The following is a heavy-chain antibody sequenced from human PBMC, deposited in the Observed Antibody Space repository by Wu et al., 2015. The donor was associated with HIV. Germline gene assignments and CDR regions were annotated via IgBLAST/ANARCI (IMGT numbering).Heavy chain of an antibody. V-gene: IGHV1-69*12. Sequence: QVQLVQSGAEVKKPGSSVKVSCKASGGTFSSYAISWVRQAPGQGLEWMGGIIPIFGTANYAQKFQGRVTITADESTSTAYMELSSLRSEDTAVYYCARDYKGGPYSSSRTYYYYMDVWGKGDHGHRLL. CDR1: GGTFSSYA. J-gene: IGHJ6*03. D-gene: IGHD6-6*01. CDR2: IIPIFGTA. CDR3: ARDYKGGPYSSSRTYYYYMDV.